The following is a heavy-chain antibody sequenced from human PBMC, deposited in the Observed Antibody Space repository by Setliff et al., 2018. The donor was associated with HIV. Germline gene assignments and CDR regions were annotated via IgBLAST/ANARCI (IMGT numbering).Heavy chain of an antibody. D-gene: IGHD3-22*01. CDR1: GFNFKNYN. V-gene: IGHV3-21*04. CDR2: ISSDSRYI. CDR3: ARAPFYSGYDSHDSSGYYLDAFDI. Sequence: GGSLRLSCVGSGFNFKNYNMNWVRQAPGKGLEWISSISSDSRYIYYADSVKGRFTISRDNAKDSVYLQISALRDEDTAVYYCARAPFYSGYDSHDSSGYYLDAFDIWGPGTMVTVSS. J-gene: IGHJ3*02.